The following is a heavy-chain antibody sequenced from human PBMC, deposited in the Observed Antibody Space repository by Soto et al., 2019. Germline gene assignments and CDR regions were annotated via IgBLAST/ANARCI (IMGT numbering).Heavy chain of an antibody. J-gene: IGHJ6*02. V-gene: IGHV4-4*07. D-gene: IGHD3-3*01. CDR3: ARERDYDFWSGQYGMDV. Sequence: SETLSLTCTVSGGSISSYYWSWIRQPAGQGLEWIGRIYTSGSTNYNPSLKSRVTMSVDTSKNQFSLKLSSVTAADTAVYYCARERDYDFWSGQYGMDVWGQGTTVTVSS. CDR2: IYTSGST. CDR1: GGSISSYY.